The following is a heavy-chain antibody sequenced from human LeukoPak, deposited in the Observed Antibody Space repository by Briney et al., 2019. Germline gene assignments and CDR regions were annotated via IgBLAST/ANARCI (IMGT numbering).Heavy chain of an antibody. J-gene: IGHJ4*02. D-gene: IGHD4-17*01. CDR2: ISSSGSTI. CDR1: GFTFSSYE. Sequence: PGGSLRLSCAASGFTFSSYEMNWVRQAPGKGLEWVSYISSSGSTIYYADSVKGRLTISRDNAKNSLYLQMNSLRAEDTAVYYCARGGYTVTTYRVYWGQGTLVTVSS. V-gene: IGHV3-48*03. CDR3: ARGGYTVTTYRVY.